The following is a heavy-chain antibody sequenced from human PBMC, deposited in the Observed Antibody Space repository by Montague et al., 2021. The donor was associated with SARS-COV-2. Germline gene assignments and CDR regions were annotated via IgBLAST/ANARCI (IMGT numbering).Heavy chain of an antibody. Sequence: SETLSLTCAVSGASIRTTNFWSWVLQPPGKGLEWIGEIYHSGTTNYCPSLKSRVTISVDESKNQFSLKLTSATAADTAVYFCAKRSSYLLDTWGQGALVTVSS. CDR1: GASIRTTNF. D-gene: IGHD3-3*01. J-gene: IGHJ5*02. CDR3: AKRSSYLLDT. CDR2: IYHSGTT. V-gene: IGHV4-4*02.